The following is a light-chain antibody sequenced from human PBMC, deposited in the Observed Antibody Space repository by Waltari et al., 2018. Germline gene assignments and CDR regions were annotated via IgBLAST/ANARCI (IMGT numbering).Light chain of an antibody. J-gene: IGLJ2*01. CDR3: CSFAAGNTVI. Sequence: QSALTQPRSVSGSPGQSVTISCTRTSSDCGGYNSVYWYQQDQGKAPKLLIFDVSERPSGVSGRFSGSKSGNTASLTISGLQAADAADYHCCSFAAGNTVIFGGGTKLTVV. V-gene: IGLV2-11*01. CDR2: DVS. CDR1: SSDCGGYNS.